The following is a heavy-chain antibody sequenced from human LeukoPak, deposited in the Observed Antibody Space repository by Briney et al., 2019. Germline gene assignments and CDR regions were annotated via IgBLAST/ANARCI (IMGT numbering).Heavy chain of an antibody. D-gene: IGHD1-26*01. CDR1: GFTFSSYA. J-gene: IGHJ5*02. V-gene: IGHV3-23*01. Sequence: GGSLRLSCAASGFTFSSYAMSWVRQAPGKGLEWVSAISGSGGSTYYADSVKGRFTISRDNSKNTLYLQMNSLRAEDTAVYYCARNVVGATTIWFDPWGQGTLVTVSS. CDR2: ISGSGGST. CDR3: ARNVVGATTIWFDP.